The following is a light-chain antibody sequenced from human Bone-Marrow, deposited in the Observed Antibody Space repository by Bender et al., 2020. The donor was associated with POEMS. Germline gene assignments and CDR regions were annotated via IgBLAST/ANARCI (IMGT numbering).Light chain of an antibody. CDR1: SSDVGSYNL. CDR3: CSYADGPWV. V-gene: IGLV2-23*02. CDR2: DVT. Sequence: QSALTQPASVSGSPGQSITISCSGTSSDVGSYNLVSWYQHHPGKAPKLVIFDVTKTPSGVPGRFSGSKSGNTASLTISGLQAEDEADYYCCSYADGPWVFGGGTKLTVL. J-gene: IGLJ3*02.